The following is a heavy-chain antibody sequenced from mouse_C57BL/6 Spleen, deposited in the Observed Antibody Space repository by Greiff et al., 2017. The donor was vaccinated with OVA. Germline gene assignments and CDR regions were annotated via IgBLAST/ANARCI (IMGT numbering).Heavy chain of an antibody. CDR2: IDPETGGT. Sequence: QVQLQQSGAELVRPGALVTLSCKASGYTFTDYEMHWVKQTPVHGLEWIGAIDPETGGTAYNQKFKGKAILTADKSSSTAYMELRSLTSEDSAVYYCTRSGFLLLRSRGYFDYWGQGTTLTVSS. V-gene: IGHV1-15*01. CDR1: GYTFTDYE. J-gene: IGHJ2*01. D-gene: IGHD1-1*01. CDR3: TRSGFLLLRSRGYFDY.